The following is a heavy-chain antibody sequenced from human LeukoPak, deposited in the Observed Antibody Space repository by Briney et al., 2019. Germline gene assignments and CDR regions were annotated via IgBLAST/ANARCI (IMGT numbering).Heavy chain of an antibody. CDR1: DGSIKTNYW. J-gene: IGHJ5*02. D-gene: IGHD5-12*01. V-gene: IGHV4-4*02. CDR3: ARGSDIVATIWFDP. CDR2: TWHSGSST. Sequence: PSETLSLTCTVSDGSIKTNYWWTWVRQPPGKGLEWIGETWHSGSSTNYNPSLKSRVTISVDKPKSQFSLKLTSVTAADTAVYYCARGSDIVATIWFDPWGQGILVTVSS.